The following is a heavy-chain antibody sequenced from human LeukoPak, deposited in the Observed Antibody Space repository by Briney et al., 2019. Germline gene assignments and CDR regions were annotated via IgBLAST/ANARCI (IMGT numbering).Heavy chain of an antibody. CDR1: GYTFTGCY. V-gene: IGHV1-2*02. CDR2: INPNSGGT. Sequence: ASVKVSCKASGYTFTGCYMHWVPQAPGQGLEWMGWINPNSGGTNYAQKFQGRVTMTRDTSISTAYIELSRLRSDDTAVYYCARDLKLPIVGATSYAFDIWGQGTMVTVSS. J-gene: IGHJ3*02. CDR3: ARDLKLPIVGATSYAFDI. D-gene: IGHD1-26*01.